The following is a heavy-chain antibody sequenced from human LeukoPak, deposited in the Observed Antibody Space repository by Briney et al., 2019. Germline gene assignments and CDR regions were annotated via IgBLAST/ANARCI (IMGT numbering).Heavy chain of an antibody. CDR1: GGSISSYY. CDR3: AREGTDQYYYYYMDV. J-gene: IGHJ6*03. Sequence: SETLSLTCTVSGGSISSYYWSWIRQPPGKGLEWIGYIYYSGSTNYNPSLKSRVTISVDTSKNQFSLKLSSVTAADTAVYYCAREGTDQYYYYYMDVWVKGTTVTVSS. V-gene: IGHV4-59*01. D-gene: IGHD3-10*01. CDR2: IYYSGST.